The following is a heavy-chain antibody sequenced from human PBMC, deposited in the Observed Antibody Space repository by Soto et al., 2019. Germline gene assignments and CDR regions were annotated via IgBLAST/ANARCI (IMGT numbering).Heavy chain of an antibody. CDR1: GYTFTSYG. V-gene: IGHV1-18*01. CDR3: ASGEGGYDILTGYYTPFDY. J-gene: IGHJ4*02. Sequence: GASVKVSCKASGYTFTSYGISWVRQAPGQGLEWMGWISAYNGNTNYAQKLQGRVTMTTDTSTSTAYMELSSLRSEDTAVYYCASGEGGYDILTGYYTPFDYWGQGTLVTVSS. CDR2: ISAYNGNT. D-gene: IGHD3-9*01.